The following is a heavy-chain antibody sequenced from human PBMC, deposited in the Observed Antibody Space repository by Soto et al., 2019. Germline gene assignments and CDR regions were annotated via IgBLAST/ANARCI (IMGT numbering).Heavy chain of an antibody. V-gene: IGHV3-48*03. CDR1: GFTFSRFE. CDR3: TRAAWFPYLSFY. J-gene: IGHJ4*02. D-gene: IGHD3-10*01. Sequence: GALRLSCAASGFTFSRFELHWVRQAPGKGLEWISYISSSGSTAYYASSVEGRFTISRDNANNSVYLQMDSLRAEDTALYYCTRAAWFPYLSFYWGQGALVTVSS. CDR2: ISSSGSTA.